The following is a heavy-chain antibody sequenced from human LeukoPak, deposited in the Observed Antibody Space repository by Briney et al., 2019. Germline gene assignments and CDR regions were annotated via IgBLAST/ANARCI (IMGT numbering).Heavy chain of an antibody. J-gene: IGHJ4*02. CDR2: INPNSGGT. CDR1: GYTFTGYY. Sequence: ASVKVSCKASGYTFTGYYMHWVRQAPGQGLEWMGWINPNSGGTNYAQKFQGRVTMTRDTSISTAYVELSRLRSDDTAVYYCAREVTRWLQEIHYWGQGTLVTVSS. D-gene: IGHD5-24*01. V-gene: IGHV1-2*02. CDR3: AREVTRWLQEIHY.